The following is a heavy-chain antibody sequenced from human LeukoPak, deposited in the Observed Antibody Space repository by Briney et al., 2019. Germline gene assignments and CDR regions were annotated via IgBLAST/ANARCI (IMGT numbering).Heavy chain of an antibody. V-gene: IGHV4-59*01. D-gene: IGHD3-22*01. CDR3: ARAEVLPDFFDSSGGFDY. CDR1: GGSISSYY. J-gene: IGHJ4*02. CDR2: IYYSGST. Sequence: SETLSLTCTVSGGSISSYYWSWIRQPPGKGLEWIGYIYYSGSTNYNPSLKSRVTISVDTSKNQFSLKLSSVTAADTAVYYCARAEVLPDFFDSSGGFDYWGQGTLVTVSS.